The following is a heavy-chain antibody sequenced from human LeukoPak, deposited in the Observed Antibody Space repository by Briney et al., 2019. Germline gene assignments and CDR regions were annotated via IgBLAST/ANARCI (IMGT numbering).Heavy chain of an antibody. CDR2: IYKSGGT. CDR1: GGSVRSYH. J-gene: IGHJ3*02. D-gene: IGHD1-26*01. V-gene: IGHV4-59*02. Sequence: SETLSLTCTVSGGSVRSYHWSWIRQSPGEGREWMAYIYKSGGTRYNPSLQSRVTIAVDTSKNHFSLKLRSVTAADTAVYSCLRDWEGFNFDIWGQGTMVTVSS. CDR3: LRDWEGFNFDI.